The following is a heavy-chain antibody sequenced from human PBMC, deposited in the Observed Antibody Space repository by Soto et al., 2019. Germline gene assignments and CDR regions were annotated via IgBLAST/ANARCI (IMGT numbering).Heavy chain of an antibody. CDR3: AKDRAYIKLGGVIALVSSGMDV. V-gene: IGHV3-30*18. D-gene: IGHD3-16*02. CDR1: GFSLSSYG. Sequence: GSLRLSCAASGFSLSSYGMHWVRQAPGKGLELVAVISYDGSNKYYADSVKGRFTISRDNSKNTLYLQMNSLRAEDTAVYYCAKDRAYIKLGGVIALVSSGMDVWGQGTTVTVSS. J-gene: IGHJ6*02. CDR2: ISYDGSNK.